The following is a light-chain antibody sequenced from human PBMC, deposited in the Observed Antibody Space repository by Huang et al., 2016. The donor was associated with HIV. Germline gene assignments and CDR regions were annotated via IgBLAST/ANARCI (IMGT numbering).Light chain of an antibody. Sequence: EIVLSQSPGPLSLSPGERASLSCRASQRVNSHYLAWYQQKPGQAPRLLIYGASTSATGIPDRFSGSGSGRDFTLTISRLEPEDFAVYYCLQYGSSPPGTFGQGTKLDIK. V-gene: IGKV3-20*01. CDR2: GAS. CDR3: LQYGSSPPGT. J-gene: IGKJ2*01. CDR1: QRVNSHY.